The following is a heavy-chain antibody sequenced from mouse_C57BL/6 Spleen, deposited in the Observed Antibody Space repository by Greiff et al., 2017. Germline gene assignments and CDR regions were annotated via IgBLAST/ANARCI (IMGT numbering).Heavy chain of an antibody. V-gene: IGHV1-18*01. D-gene: IGHD4-1*01. CDR1: GYTFTGYN. J-gene: IGHJ4*01. Sequence: VQLQQSGPELVKPGASVKISCKASGYTFTGYNMAWVKQRPGQSLEWIGDINPSNGGTIYTEKFKGKATLTVDKSSSTAYMQLRSLTSEDTAVYCCARCPGEDYAVDYWGQGTPVTVSA. CDR3: ARCPGEDYAVDY. CDR2: INPSNGGT.